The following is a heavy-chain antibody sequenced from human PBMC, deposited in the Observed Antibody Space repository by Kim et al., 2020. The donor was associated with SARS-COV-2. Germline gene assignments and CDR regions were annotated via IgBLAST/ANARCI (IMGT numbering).Heavy chain of an antibody. CDR3: EVWLRTDYYDGMDV. D-gene: IGHD5-18*01. Sequence: ADSVKGRFTITRDNAKNSLYLQMNSLRAEDTAVYYCEVWLRTDYYDGMDVWGQGTTVTVSS. J-gene: IGHJ6*02. V-gene: IGHV3-21*01.